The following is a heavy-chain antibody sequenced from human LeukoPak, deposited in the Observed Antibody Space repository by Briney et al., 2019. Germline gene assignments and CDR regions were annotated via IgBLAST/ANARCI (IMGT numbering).Heavy chain of an antibody. V-gene: IGHV4-39*07. Sequence: SETLSLTCTVSGGSISSSSYYWGWIRQPPGKGLEWIGSIYYSGSTYYNPSLKSRVTISVDTSKNQFSLKLSSVTAADTAVYYCARDMGRLDYWGQGTLVTVSS. J-gene: IGHJ4*02. CDR2: IYYSGST. CDR1: GGSISSSSYY. D-gene: IGHD3-10*01. CDR3: ARDMGRLDY.